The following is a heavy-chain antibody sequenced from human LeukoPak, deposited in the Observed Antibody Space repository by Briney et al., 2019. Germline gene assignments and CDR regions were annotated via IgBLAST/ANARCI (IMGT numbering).Heavy chain of an antibody. D-gene: IGHD2-15*01. CDR3: ATQLYCSGNSCLTRNFDY. J-gene: IGHJ4*02. Sequence: PGGSLRLSCAASGVTFSLYNMNWVRQAPGKGLEWVSSFSNNINYIYYADSVRGRFTVSRDNAKSSVYLQMNSLRVEDTAVYYCATQLYCSGNSCLTRNFDYWGQGTLVTVSS. V-gene: IGHV3-21*06. CDR2: FSNNINYI. CDR1: GVTFSLYN.